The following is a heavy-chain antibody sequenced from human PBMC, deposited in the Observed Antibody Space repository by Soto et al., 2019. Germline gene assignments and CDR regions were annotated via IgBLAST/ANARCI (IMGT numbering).Heavy chain of an antibody. J-gene: IGHJ5*02. CDR2: IYHSGST. CDR1: GGSISSGGYS. CDR3: ARDQLEGNWFDP. Sequence: QLQLQESGSGLVRPSQTLSLTCAVSGGSISSGGYSWNWIRQPPGQGLEWIGYIYHSGSTLYNPYLKSRVTISVDKSTNQFSLKLSSVTAADTAVYYCARDQLEGNWFDPWGQGTLVTVSS. D-gene: IGHD1-1*01. V-gene: IGHV4-30-2*01.